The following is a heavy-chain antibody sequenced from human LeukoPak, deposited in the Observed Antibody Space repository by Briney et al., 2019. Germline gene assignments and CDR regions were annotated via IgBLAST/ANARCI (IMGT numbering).Heavy chain of an antibody. V-gene: IGHV3-33*06. D-gene: IGHD3-10*01. CDR3: AKEAAPGRHFDY. CDR1: GFTFSSYG. Sequence: GGSLRLSCAASGFTFSSYGMHWVRQAPGKGLEWVAVIWYDGSNKYYADSVKGRFTISRDNSKNTLYLQMNSLRAEDTAVYYCAKEAAPGRHFDYWGQETLVTVSS. CDR2: IWYDGSNK. J-gene: IGHJ4*02.